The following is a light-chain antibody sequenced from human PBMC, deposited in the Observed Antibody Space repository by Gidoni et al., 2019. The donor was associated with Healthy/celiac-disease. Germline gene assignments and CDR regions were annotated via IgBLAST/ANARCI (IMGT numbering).Light chain of an antibody. CDR2: DVS. Sequence: QSALTQPASVSGSPGQSITISGTGTSSDVGGYNYVSWYQQHPGKAPNLMISDVSNRPSGVSNRFSVSKSGNTASLTSSGLQAEDDADYYCSSYTSSSVVFGGGTKLTVL. CDR1: SSDVGGYNY. J-gene: IGLJ2*01. V-gene: IGLV2-14*01. CDR3: SSYTSSSVV.